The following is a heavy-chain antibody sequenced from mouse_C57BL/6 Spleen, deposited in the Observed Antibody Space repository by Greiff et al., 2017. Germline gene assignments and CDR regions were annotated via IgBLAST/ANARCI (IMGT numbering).Heavy chain of an antibody. V-gene: IGHV2-6*01. CDR3: ASSLRGAMDY. CDR1: GFSLTSYG. J-gene: IGHJ4*01. Sequence: VQLQQSGPGLVAPSQSLSITCTVSGFSLTSYGVDWVRQSPGKGLEWLGVIWGVGSTNYNSALKSRLSISKDNSKSQVFLKMNSLQTDDTAMYYCASSLRGAMDYWGQGASVTVSS. CDR2: IWGVGST. D-gene: IGHD1-2*01.